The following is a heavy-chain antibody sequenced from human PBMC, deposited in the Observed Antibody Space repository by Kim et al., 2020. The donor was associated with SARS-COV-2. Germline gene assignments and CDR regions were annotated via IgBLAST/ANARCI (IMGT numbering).Heavy chain of an antibody. CDR2: IKSKTDGGTT. Sequence: GGSLRLSCAASGFTFSNAWMSWVRQAPGKGLEWVGRIKSKTDGGTTDYAAPVKGRFTISRDDSKNTLYLQMNSLKTEDTAVYYCTREGLRYFDWLLRSGHLDYYGMDVWGQGTTVTVSS. CDR3: TREGLRYFDWLLRSGHLDYYGMDV. V-gene: IGHV3-15*01. CDR1: GFTFSNAW. J-gene: IGHJ6*02. D-gene: IGHD3-9*01.